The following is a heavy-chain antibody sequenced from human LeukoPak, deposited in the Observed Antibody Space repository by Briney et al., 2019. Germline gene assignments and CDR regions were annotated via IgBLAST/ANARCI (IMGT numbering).Heavy chain of an antibody. J-gene: IGHJ4*02. D-gene: IGHD3-3*01. V-gene: IGHV4-34*01. CDR3: ARGIVWNGYPFDY. Sequence: KPSETLSLTCAVYGGSFSGYYWSWIRQPPGKGLEWIGEINHSGSTNYNPSLKSRVTISVDTSKNQFSLKLSSVTAADTAVYYCARGIVWNGYPFDYCGQGTLVTVSS. CDR2: INHSGST. CDR1: GGSFSGYY.